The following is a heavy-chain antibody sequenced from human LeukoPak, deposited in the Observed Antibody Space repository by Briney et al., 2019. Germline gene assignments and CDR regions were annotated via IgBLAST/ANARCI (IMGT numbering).Heavy chain of an antibody. Sequence: GGSLRLSCAASGFTFSSYRMSWVRQAPGKGLEWVANIKQDGSEKYYVDSVKGRFTISRDNAKNSLYLQMDSLRAEDTAVYYCATSRYSSSWYYFDYWGQGTLVTVSS. CDR3: ATSRYSSSWYYFDY. D-gene: IGHD6-13*01. J-gene: IGHJ4*02. CDR2: IKQDGSEK. CDR1: GFTFSSYR. V-gene: IGHV3-7*01.